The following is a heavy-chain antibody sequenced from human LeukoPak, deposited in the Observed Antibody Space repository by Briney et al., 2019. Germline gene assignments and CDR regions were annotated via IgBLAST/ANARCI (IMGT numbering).Heavy chain of an antibody. V-gene: IGHV4-4*07. J-gene: IGHJ5*02. CDR3: GXXXXXXXXTXXXXP. CDR2: IYTSGST. CDR1: GGSXXXYY. Sequence: SGGSXXXYYWSWIRQPAGKGLEWIGRIYTSGSTNYNPSLKSRVTISVDTSKNQFSLKLSSVTAADTAVYYCGXXXXXXXXTXXXXPWGXXXXXTVSS.